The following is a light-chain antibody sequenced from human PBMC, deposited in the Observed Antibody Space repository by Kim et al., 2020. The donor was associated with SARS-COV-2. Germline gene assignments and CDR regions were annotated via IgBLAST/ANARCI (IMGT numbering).Light chain of an antibody. Sequence: QSALTQPPSASGSPGQSVTISCTGTSSDVGGYNYVSWYQQHPGKAPKLMIYEVSKRPSGVPDRFSGSKSGNMASLTVSGLQAEDEADYYCSSYAGKVFGTGTQLTVL. V-gene: IGLV2-8*01. J-gene: IGLJ1*01. CDR2: EVS. CDR1: SSDVGGYNY. CDR3: SSYAGKV.